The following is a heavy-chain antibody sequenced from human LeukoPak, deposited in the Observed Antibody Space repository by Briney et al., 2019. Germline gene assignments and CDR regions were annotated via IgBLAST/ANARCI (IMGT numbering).Heavy chain of an antibody. CDR2: SGSGGGI. CDR3: ARWRHGEYFDY. J-gene: IGHJ4*02. CDR1: GFTFSSYA. Sequence: GGSLRLSCAASGFTFSSYAMTWVRQAPGKGLEWVSGSGSGGGIYYADSVKGRLTISRDNFKSTLYLQMNNLRAEDTAVYYCARWRHGEYFDYWGQGTLVTVSS. D-gene: IGHD4-17*01. V-gene: IGHV3-23*01.